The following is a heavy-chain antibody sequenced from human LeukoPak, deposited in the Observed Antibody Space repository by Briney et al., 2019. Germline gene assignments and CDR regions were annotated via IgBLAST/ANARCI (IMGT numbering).Heavy chain of an antibody. D-gene: IGHD3-16*01. V-gene: IGHV3-74*01. CDR3: ARGGSYVREPFDY. Sequence: GGSLRLSCAASGFTFSNYWMHWVRQAPGKGLVWVSRIDSDGGRTDYADSVKGRFTISRDNAKNTLYLQMNSLRAEDTAVYYCARGGSYVREPFDYWGQGTLVTVSP. CDR1: GFTFSNYW. J-gene: IGHJ4*02. CDR2: IDSDGGRT.